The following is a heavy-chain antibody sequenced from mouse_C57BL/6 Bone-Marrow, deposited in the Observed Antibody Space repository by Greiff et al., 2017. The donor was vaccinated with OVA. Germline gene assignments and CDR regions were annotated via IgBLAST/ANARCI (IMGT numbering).Heavy chain of an antibody. V-gene: IGHV5-9*01. Sequence: EVKLVESGGGLVKPGGSLKLSCAASGFTFSSYTMSWVRQTPEKRLEWVATISGGGGNTYYPDSVKGRFTISRDNAKNTLYLQMSSLRSEDTALYYCARRGSSYDYWGQGTTLTVSS. J-gene: IGHJ2*01. CDR3: ARRGSSYDY. D-gene: IGHD1-1*01. CDR1: GFTFSSYT. CDR2: ISGGGGNT.